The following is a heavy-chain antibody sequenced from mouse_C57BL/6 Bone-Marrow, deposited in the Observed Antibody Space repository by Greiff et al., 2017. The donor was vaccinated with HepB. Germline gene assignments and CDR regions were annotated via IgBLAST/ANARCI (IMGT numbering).Heavy chain of an antibody. CDR2: IDPETGGT. J-gene: IGHJ4*01. V-gene: IGHV1-15*01. D-gene: IGHD3-2*02. Sequence: LVESGAELVRPGASVTLSCKASGYTFTDYEMHWVKQTPVHGLEWIGAIDPETGGTAYNQKFKGKAILTADKSSSTAYMELRSLTSEDSAVYYCTRRQLRLRAMDYWGQGTSVTVSS. CDR3: TRRQLRLRAMDY. CDR1: GYTFTDYE.